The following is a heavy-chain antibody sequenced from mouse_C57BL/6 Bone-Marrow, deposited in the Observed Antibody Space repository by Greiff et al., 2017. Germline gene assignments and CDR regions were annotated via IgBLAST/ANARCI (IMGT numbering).Heavy chain of an antibody. J-gene: IGHJ2*01. D-gene: IGHD2-4*01. CDR3: ASPGGYDYAYYFDY. Sequence: VQLQQPGAELVKPGASVKLSCKASGYTFTSYWMHWVKQRPGQGLEWIGMIHPNSGSTNYNEKFKSKATLTVDKSSSTAYMQLSSLTSEDSAVYYCASPGGYDYAYYFDYCGQGTTLTVSS. CDR2: IHPNSGST. CDR1: GYTFTSYW. V-gene: IGHV1-64*01.